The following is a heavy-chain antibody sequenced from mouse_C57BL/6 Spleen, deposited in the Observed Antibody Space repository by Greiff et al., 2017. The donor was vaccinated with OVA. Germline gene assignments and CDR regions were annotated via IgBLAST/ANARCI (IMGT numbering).Heavy chain of an antibody. D-gene: IGHD2-4*01. J-gene: IGHJ2*01. V-gene: IGHV5-12*01. CDR1: GFTFSDYY. CDR2: ISNGGGST. Sequence: DVQLVESGGGLVQPGGSLKLSCAASGFTFSDYYMYWVRQTPEKRLEWVAYISNGGGSTYYPDTVKGRFTISRDNAKNTLYLQMSRLKSEDTAMYYCARHAYDSVGYFDYWGQGTTLTVSS. CDR3: ARHAYDSVGYFDY.